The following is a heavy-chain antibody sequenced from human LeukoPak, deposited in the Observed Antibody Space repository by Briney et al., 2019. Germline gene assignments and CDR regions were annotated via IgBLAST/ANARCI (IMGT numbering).Heavy chain of an antibody. CDR3: AKDRGYYDSSGYYLSYFDY. Sequence: GGSLRLSCAASGFTFSSYAMSWVRQAPGKGLEWVSPISGSGGSTYYADSVKGRFTISRDNSKNTLYLQMNSLRAEDTAVYYCAKDRGYYDSSGYYLSYFDYWGQGTLVTVSS. CDR1: GFTFSSYA. J-gene: IGHJ4*02. V-gene: IGHV3-23*01. D-gene: IGHD3-22*01. CDR2: ISGSGGST.